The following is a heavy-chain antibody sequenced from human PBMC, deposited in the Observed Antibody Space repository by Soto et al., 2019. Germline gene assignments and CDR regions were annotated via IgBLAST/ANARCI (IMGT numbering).Heavy chain of an antibody. V-gene: IGHV3-23*01. CDR2: ISGSGGST. D-gene: IGHD3-10*01. CDR3: AKDRMVRGVNAYSYGMDV. Sequence: GGSLRLSFAASGFTFSSYAMSWVRQAPGKGLEWVSAISGSGGSTYYADSVKGRFTISRDNSKNTLYLQMNSLRAEDTAVYYCAKDRMVRGVNAYSYGMDVWGQGTTVTVSS. J-gene: IGHJ6*02. CDR1: GFTFSSYA.